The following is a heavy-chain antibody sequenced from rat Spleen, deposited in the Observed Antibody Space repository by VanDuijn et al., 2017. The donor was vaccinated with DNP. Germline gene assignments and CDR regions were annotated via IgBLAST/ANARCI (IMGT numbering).Heavy chain of an antibody. D-gene: IGHD1-1*01. CDR3: ATDPVLQTFDY. CDR1: GFIFSNYW. CDR2: LSPGGGVT. V-gene: IGHV5-27*01. Sequence: EVQLVESGGGPVQPGRSLKLSCLASGFIFSNYWMTWVRQAPTKGLEWVASLSPGGGVTSYRDSVQGRFTLYRDNAKSTLYLQMDSLRSEDTATYYCATDPVLQTFDYWGQGVMVTVSS. J-gene: IGHJ2*01.